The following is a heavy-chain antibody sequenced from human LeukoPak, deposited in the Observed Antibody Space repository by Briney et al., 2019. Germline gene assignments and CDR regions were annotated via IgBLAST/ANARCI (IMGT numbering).Heavy chain of an antibody. CDR1: GGSISSYY. J-gene: IGHJ4*02. Sequence: SETLSLTCTVSGGSISSYYWSWIRQPPGKGLEWIGYIYYSGSTYYNPSLKSRVTISVDTSKNQFSLKLSSVTAADTAVYYCARDEGRGYGSYWGQGTLVTVSS. CDR2: IYYSGST. V-gene: IGHV4-59*12. CDR3: ARDEGRGYGSY. D-gene: IGHD3-10*01.